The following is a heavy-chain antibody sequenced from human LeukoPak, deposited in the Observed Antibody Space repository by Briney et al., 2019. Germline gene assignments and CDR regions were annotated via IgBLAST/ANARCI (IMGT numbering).Heavy chain of an antibody. CDR1: GGSFSFYY. J-gene: IGHJ4*02. D-gene: IGHD6-19*01. Sequence: SETLSLTCAVYGGSFSFYYWSWIRQPPEKGLEWIGEINLSGSTNYNPSLKSRVTISIDTSKNQFSLKLSSVTAADTAVYYCARGGNLAVNDFDYWGQGTLVTVSS. CDR2: INLSGST. V-gene: IGHV4-34*01. CDR3: ARGGNLAVNDFDY.